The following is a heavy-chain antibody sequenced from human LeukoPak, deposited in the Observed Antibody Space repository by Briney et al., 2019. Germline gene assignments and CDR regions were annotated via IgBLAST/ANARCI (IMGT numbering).Heavy chain of an antibody. CDR1: GFTFSKYA. CDR3: TFEIGRSQGAFDI. CDR2: VWNDGTDE. Sequence: GGSLRLSCAASGFTFSKYAMHWVRQTPGKGLEWVAAVWNDGTDENYADSVKGRYTISSDNSKTTLYLQMNSLRAEDSAVYYCTFEIGRSQGAFDIWGQGTMITVSS. D-gene: IGHD1-26*01. J-gene: IGHJ3*02. V-gene: IGHV3-33*01.